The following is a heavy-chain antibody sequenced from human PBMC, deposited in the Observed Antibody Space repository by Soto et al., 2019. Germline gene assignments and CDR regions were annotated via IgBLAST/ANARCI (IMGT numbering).Heavy chain of an antibody. J-gene: IGHJ6*02. CDR3: AKVLKDYYYGMDV. CDR2: ISGSGGST. CDR1: GFTFSSYA. Sequence: EVQLLESGGGLVQPGGSLRLSCAASGFTFSSYAMSWVRQAPGKGLEWVSAISGSGGSTYYADSVKGRFTISRDNSKNTLYLQMYSLRAEDTAVYYCAKVLKDYYYGMDVWGQGTTVTVSS. V-gene: IGHV3-23*01.